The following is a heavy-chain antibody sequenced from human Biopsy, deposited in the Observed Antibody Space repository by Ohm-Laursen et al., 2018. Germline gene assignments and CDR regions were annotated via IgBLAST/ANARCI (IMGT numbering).Heavy chain of an antibody. CDR2: IRSKAKSYAT. V-gene: IGHV3-73*01. Sequence: SLRLSCTASGFTFSASAVRWVRQAPGKGLEWVGRIRSKAKSYATAYAASVTGRFTISRDDSKNTTYLQMNSLKTEDRAVYYCTLEGAGFDNWGQGTLVTVSS. CDR1: GFTFSASA. J-gene: IGHJ4*02. D-gene: IGHD3-10*01. CDR3: TLEGAGFDN.